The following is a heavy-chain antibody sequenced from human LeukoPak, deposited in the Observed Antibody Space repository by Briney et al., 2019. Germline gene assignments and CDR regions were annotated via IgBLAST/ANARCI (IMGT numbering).Heavy chain of an antibody. CDR2: IWSTGANK. Sequence: PGGSLRLSCEASGFTFSNYAMHWVRQAPGKGLEWVAVIWSTGANKYYADTVKGRSTISRDNAKNILSLQMNSLRAEDTAVYYCAKGQRGIASAGVMDVWGRGTTVAVSS. CDR1: GFTFSNYA. D-gene: IGHD6-13*01. CDR3: AKGQRGIASAGVMDV. V-gene: IGHV3-30*02. J-gene: IGHJ6*03.